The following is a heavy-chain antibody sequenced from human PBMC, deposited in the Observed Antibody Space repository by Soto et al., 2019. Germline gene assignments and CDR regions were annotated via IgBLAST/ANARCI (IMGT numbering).Heavy chain of an antibody. Sequence: SETLSLTCTVSGGSISSYYWSWIRQPPGKGLEWIGYIYYSGSTNYNPSLKSRVTISVDTSKNQFSLKLSSVTAADTAVYYCASSVNRAVTFFDYWGQGTLVTVSS. V-gene: IGHV4-59*01. CDR2: IYYSGST. CDR3: ASSVNRAVTFFDY. D-gene: IGHD4-17*01. CDR1: GGSISSYY. J-gene: IGHJ4*02.